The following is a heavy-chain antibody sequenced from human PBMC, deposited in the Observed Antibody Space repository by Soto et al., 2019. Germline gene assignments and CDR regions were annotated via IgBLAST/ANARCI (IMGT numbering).Heavy chain of an antibody. CDR2: IIPILGIA. CDR1: GGTFSSYT. CDR3: ARVKNLGSCSRTSWLNWFDP. V-gene: IGHV1-69*02. Sequence: SVKVSCKASGGTFSSYTISWVRQAPGQGLEWMGRIIPILGIANYAQKFQGRVTITADKSTSTAYMELSSLRSEDTAVYYCARVKNLGSCSRTSWLNWFDPWGQGTLVTVSS. J-gene: IGHJ5*02. D-gene: IGHD2-2*01.